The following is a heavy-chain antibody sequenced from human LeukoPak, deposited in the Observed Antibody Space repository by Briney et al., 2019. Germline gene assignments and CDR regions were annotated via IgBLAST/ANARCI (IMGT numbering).Heavy chain of an antibody. CDR2: VWYDGSNK. D-gene: IGHD2-15*01. CDR3: ARPQMYCSGGSCYSGYYYGMDV. CDR1: GFTFSNYG. V-gene: IGHV3-33*03. J-gene: IGHJ6*02. Sequence: GGSLRLSCAASGFTFSNYGMHWVRQAPGKGLEWVAVVWYDGSNKFYADSVKGRFTISRDNAKNSLYLQMNSLRAEDTAVYYCARPQMYCSGGSCYSGYYYGMDVWGQGTTVTVSS.